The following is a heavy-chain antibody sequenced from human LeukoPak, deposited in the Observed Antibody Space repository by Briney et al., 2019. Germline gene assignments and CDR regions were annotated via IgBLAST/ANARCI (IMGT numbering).Heavy chain of an antibody. J-gene: IGHJ4*02. V-gene: IGHV4-34*01. Sequence: SKTLSLTCAVYGGSFSGYYWSWIRQPPGKGLEWIGEINHSGSTNYNPSLKSRVTISVDTSKNQFSLKLSSVTAADTAVYYCARKIPYYYDSSGYYDWGQGTLVTVSS. CDR1: GGSFSGYY. D-gene: IGHD3-22*01. CDR3: ARKIPYYYDSSGYYD. CDR2: INHSGST.